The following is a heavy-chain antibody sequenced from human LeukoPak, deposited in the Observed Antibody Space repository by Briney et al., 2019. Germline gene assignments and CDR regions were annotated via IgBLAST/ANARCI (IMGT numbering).Heavy chain of an antibody. CDR3: ARGYCYDSSGPGAFDI. V-gene: IGHV4-34*01. CDR1: GGSFSGYY. D-gene: IGHD3-22*01. J-gene: IGHJ3*02. CDR2: IYHSGST. Sequence: SETLSLTCAVYGGSFSGYYWSWIRQPPGKGLEWIGYIYHSGSTYYNPSLKSRVTISVDRSKNQFSLKLSSVTAADTAVYYCARGYCYDSSGPGAFDIWGQGTMVTVSS.